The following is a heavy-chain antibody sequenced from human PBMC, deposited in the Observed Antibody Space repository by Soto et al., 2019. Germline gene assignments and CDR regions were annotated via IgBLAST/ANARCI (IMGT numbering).Heavy chain of an antibody. CDR1: GFTFSSYG. CDR3: AKEGRRVSGCFGY. J-gene: IGHJ4*02. Sequence: QVPLVESGGGVVQPGRSLRLSCAASGFTFSSYGMHWVRQAPGKGLEWVAGISYDGRNKDYGDSMKGRLTISRDNSKNTLYLQMDNLRAEDTAVYYCAKEGRRVSGCFGYWGQGTLVTVSS. D-gene: IGHD6-19*01. V-gene: IGHV3-30*18. CDR2: ISYDGRNK.